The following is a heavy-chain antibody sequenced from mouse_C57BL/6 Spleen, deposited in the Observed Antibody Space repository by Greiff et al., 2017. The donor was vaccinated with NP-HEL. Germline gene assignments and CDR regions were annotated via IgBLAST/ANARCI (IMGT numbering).Heavy chain of an antibody. D-gene: IGHD1-1*01. CDR1: GYTFTSYW. V-gene: IGHV1-69*01. Sequence: VQLQQPGAELVMPGASVKLSCKASGYTFTSYWMHWVKQRPGQGLEWIGEIDPSDSYTNYNQKFKGKSTLTVDKSSSTAYMQLSSLTSEDSAVYYCARPAGSSPSYAMDYWGQGTSVTVSS. CDR3: ARPAGSSPSYAMDY. CDR2: IDPSDSYT. J-gene: IGHJ4*01.